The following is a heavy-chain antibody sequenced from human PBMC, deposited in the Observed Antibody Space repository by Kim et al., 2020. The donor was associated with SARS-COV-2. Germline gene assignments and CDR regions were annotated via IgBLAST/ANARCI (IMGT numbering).Heavy chain of an antibody. J-gene: IGHJ3*02. Sequence: SVKVSCKASGGTFSSYAISWVRQAPGQGLEWMGRIIPILGIANYAQKFQGRVTITADKSTSTAYMELSSLRSEDTAVYYCARDFLEPPLANAFDIWGQGTMVTVSS. V-gene: IGHV1-69*04. CDR1: GGTFSSYA. D-gene: IGHD1-1*01. CDR2: IIPILGIA. CDR3: ARDFLEPPLANAFDI.